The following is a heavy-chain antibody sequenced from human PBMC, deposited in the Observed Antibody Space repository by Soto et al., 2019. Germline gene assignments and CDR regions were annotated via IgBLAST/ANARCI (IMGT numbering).Heavy chain of an antibody. CDR3: AGDPDSHYNDSHASSYP. J-gene: IGHJ5*02. V-gene: IGHV1-69*08. Sequence: QVQLVQSGAEVKKPGSSVKVSCKASGGTFSTYTITWVRQAPGQGLEWMGRIIPIIGIINYAQKFQGRVTISADKFTGTAYMELTGLRSVDTAVSYCAGDPDSHYNDSHASSYPWGQGTLVTVSS. D-gene: IGHD4-4*01. CDR2: IIPIIGII. CDR1: GGTFSTYT.